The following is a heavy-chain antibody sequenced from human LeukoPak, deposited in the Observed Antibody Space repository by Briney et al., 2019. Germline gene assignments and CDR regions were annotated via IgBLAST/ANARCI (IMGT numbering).Heavy chain of an antibody. D-gene: IGHD2-2*02. J-gene: IGHJ5*02. Sequence: SETLSLTCTVSGYSISSGYYWGWIRQPPGKGLEWIGSIYHSGSTYYNPSLKSRVTISVDTSKNQFSLKLSSVTAADTAVYYCAREVDCSSTSCYTNWFDTWGQGTLVTVSS. CDR2: IYHSGST. CDR1: GYSISSGYY. CDR3: AREVDCSSTSCYTNWFDT. V-gene: IGHV4-38-2*02.